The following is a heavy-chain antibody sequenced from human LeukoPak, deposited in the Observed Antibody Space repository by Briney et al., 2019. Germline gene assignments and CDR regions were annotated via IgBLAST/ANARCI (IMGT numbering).Heavy chain of an antibody. CDR1: GYTFTSYH. CDR3: ARDSRGSGSYPN. V-gene: IGHV1-46*01. J-gene: IGHJ4*02. Sequence: ASVKVSCKASGYTFTSYHTHWVRQAPGQGLEWMGIINPSGGSTSYAQKFQGRVTMTRDTSTSTVYMELSSLRSEDTAVYYCARDSRGSGSYPNWGQGTLVTVSS. D-gene: IGHD3-10*01. CDR2: INPSGGST.